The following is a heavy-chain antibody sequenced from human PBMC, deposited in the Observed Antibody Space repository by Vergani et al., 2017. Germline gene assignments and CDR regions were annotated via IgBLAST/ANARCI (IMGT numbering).Heavy chain of an antibody. D-gene: IGHD3-10*01. J-gene: IGHJ5*02. CDR2: IYSGDET. Sequence: EVQLVESGGGLVQPGRSLRLSCAASGFTFDDYAMHWVRQAPGKGLEWVSHIYSGDETYYADSVKGRVTISRDPSKNTLHLQINNLRVEDTAVYYCARGNYYGSGTYVDPWGQGTLVTVSS. V-gene: IGHV3-66*02. CDR3: ARGNYYGSGTYVDP. CDR1: GFTFDDYA.